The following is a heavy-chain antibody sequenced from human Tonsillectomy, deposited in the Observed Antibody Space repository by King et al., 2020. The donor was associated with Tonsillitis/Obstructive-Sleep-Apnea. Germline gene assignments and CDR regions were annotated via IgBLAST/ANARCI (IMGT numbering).Heavy chain of an antibody. CDR2: IYYSGST. V-gene: IGHV4-59*01. J-gene: IGHJ5*02. CDR1: GGSISSFY. CDR3: AGDFVDGGLAWFDP. Sequence: QLQESGPGLVKPSETLSLTCTVSGGSISSFYWSWSRQPPGKGLEWIGYIYYSGSTNYNPSLKSRVTMSVDTSKNQFSLKLRSVTAADTAVYYCAGDFVDGGLAWFDPWGQGTLVTVSS. D-gene: IGHD3-10*01.